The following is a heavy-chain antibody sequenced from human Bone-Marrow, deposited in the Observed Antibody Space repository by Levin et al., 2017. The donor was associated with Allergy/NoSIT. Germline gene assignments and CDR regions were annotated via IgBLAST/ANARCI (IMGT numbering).Heavy chain of an antibody. CDR2: LNPNTGGT. D-gene: IGHD6-13*01. CDR1: GFTFTIYD. J-gene: IGHJ5*02. Sequence: ASVKVSCKASGFTFTIYDIHWVRQAPGQGLDWVGRLNPNTGGTDSAQKFLGRVTMTRDTSTTTAFMELTRPTPDGTAIYFCARETIAAPPYNWFDTWGQGALVTVSS. V-gene: IGHV1-2*06. CDR3: ARETIAAPPYNWFDT.